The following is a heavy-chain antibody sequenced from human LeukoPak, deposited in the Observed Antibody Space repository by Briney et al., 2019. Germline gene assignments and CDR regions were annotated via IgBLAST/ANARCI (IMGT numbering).Heavy chain of an antibody. D-gene: IGHD3-22*01. Sequence: PSETLSLTCTVSGGSISSSSYYWGWLRQPPGKGLEWIGSIYYSGSTYYNPSLKSRVTISVDTSKNQFSLKLSSVTAADTAVYYCARDPDSSGYQIAAFDIWGQGTMVTVSS. CDR3: ARDPDSSGYQIAAFDI. J-gene: IGHJ3*02. V-gene: IGHV4-39*07. CDR2: IYYSGST. CDR1: GGSISSSSYY.